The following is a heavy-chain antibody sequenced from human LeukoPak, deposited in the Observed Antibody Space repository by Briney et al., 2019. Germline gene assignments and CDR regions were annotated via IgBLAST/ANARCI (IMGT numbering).Heavy chain of an antibody. D-gene: IGHD2-15*01. J-gene: IGHJ4*02. CDR3: ARGGPIVVVVAATPPYPPDY. CDR2: ISAYNGNT. Sequence: GASVKVSCKASGYTFTSYGISWVRQAPGQGLEWMGWISAYNGNTNYAQKLQGRVTMTTDTSTSTAYMELRSLRSDDTAVYYCARGGPIVVVVAATPPYPPDYWGQGTLVTVSS. V-gene: IGHV1-18*01. CDR1: GYTFTSYG.